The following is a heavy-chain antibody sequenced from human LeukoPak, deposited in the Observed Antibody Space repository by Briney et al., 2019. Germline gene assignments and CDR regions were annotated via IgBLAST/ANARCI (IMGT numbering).Heavy chain of an antibody. V-gene: IGHV3-30*18. J-gene: IGHJ4*02. D-gene: IGHD3-10*01. CDR3: AKSSDYYGSGSYLAASYFGDYFDY. CDR2: ISYDGSNK. Sequence: GGSLRLSCAASGFTFSSYGMHWVRQAPGKGLEWVAVISYDGSNKYYADSVKGRFTISRDNSKNTLYLQMNSLRAEDTAVYYCAKSSDYYGSGSYLAASYFGDYFDYWGQGTLVTVSS. CDR1: GFTFSSYG.